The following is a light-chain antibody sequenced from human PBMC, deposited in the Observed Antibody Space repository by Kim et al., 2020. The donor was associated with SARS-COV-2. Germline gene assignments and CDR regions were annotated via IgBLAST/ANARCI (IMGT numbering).Light chain of an antibody. CDR3: QHYGSSPWT. CDR2: GAS. CDR1: QSVSSSY. V-gene: IGKV3-20*01. J-gene: IGKJ1*01. Sequence: SPGERATLSCRASQSVSSSYLAWYQQKPGQAPRLFIYGASSRATGIPDRFSGSGSGTDFTLTISRLEPEDFAVYYCQHYGSSPWTFGQGTKVDIK.